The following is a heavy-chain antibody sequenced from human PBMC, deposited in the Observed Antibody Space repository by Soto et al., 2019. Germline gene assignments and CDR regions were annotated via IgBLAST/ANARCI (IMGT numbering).Heavy chain of an antibody. CDR3: ARQDYSSGYDY. CDR1: GGSISSYY. V-gene: IGHV4-59*08. J-gene: IGHJ4*02. D-gene: IGHD6-19*01. CDR2: IYYSGST. Sequence: PSETLSLTCTVAGGSISSYYWSWIRQPPGKGLEWIGCIYYSGSTNYNPSLKSRVTISVDTSKNQFSLKLSSVTAADTAVYYCARQDYSSGYDYWGQGTLVTVSS.